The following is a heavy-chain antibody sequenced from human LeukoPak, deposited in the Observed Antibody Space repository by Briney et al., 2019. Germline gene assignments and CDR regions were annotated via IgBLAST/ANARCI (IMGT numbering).Heavy chain of an antibody. CDR1: GYTFTSYY. Sequence: ASVKVSCKASGYTFTSYYMHWVRQAPGQGLEWMGIINPSGGSTSYAQKFQGRVTMTRDTSTSTVYMELSSLRSEDTAVYYCARDLSQNYYDSSGYYYVHRYFDYWGQGTLVTVSS. CDR3: ARDLSQNYYDSSGYYYVHRYFDY. V-gene: IGHV1-46*01. CDR2: INPSGGST. D-gene: IGHD3-22*01. J-gene: IGHJ4*02.